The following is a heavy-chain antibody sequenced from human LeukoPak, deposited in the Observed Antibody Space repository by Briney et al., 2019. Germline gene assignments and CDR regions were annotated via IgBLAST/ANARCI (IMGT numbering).Heavy chain of an antibody. D-gene: IGHD1-20*01. CDR2: IWYDGSNK. CDR3: ARDLYNWNPFDY. J-gene: IGHJ4*02. V-gene: IGHV3-33*01. Sequence: PEGSLRLSCAASGFTFSSYGMHWVRQAPGKGLEWVAVIWYDGSNKYYADSVKGRFTISRDNSKNTLYLQMNSLRAEDTAVYYCARDLYNWNPFDYWGQGTLVTVSS. CDR1: GFTFSSYG.